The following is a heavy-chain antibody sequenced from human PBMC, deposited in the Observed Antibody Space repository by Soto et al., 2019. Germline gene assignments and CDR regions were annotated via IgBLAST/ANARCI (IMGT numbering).Heavy chain of an antibody. V-gene: IGHV4-4*07. D-gene: IGHD3-10*01. J-gene: IGHJ4*02. CDR3: ARESVSETSRFDS. CDR2: IQDTGRT. Sequence: QVQLQESGPGLVRPSETLSLTCTVSGDSLSTYYWSWIRQPARERREWIVRIQDTGRTNYNPSLKCRVTMSVDTSKNQFSLRVSSVTAAATAVYYCARESVSETSRFDSWGQGTLVTVSS. CDR1: GDSLSTYY.